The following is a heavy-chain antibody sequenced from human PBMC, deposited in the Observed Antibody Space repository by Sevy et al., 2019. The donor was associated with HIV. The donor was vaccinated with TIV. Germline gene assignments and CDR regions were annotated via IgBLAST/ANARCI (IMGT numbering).Heavy chain of an antibody. J-gene: IGHJ6*02. CDR2: TSGNSGAI. V-gene: IGHV3-48*02. D-gene: IGHD2-21*02. Sequence: GGSLRLSCTVSGFIFSRYSMNWVRQAPGKGLEWVSYTSGNSGAIYYPDSVKGRFTVSRDNAKNALFLQMSSLKDDDTAVYYRARDLDCGGHCDVGFYYPLDVWGQGTTVTVSS. CDR1: GFIFSRYS. CDR3: ARDLDCGGHCDVGFYYPLDV.